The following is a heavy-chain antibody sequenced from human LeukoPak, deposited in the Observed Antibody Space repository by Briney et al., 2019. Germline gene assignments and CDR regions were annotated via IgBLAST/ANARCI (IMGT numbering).Heavy chain of an antibody. CDR1: GGSISSGGYY. CDR3: AREAILGYCSSTSCYSNWFDP. J-gene: IGHJ5*02. V-gene: IGHV4-30-2*01. Sequence: KTSETLSLTCTVSGGSISSGGYYWSWIRQPPGKGLEWIGYIYHSGSTYYNPSLKSRVTISVDRSKNQFSLKLSSVTAADTAVYYCAREAILGYCSSTSCYSNWFDPWGQGALVTVSS. CDR2: IYHSGST. D-gene: IGHD2-2*02.